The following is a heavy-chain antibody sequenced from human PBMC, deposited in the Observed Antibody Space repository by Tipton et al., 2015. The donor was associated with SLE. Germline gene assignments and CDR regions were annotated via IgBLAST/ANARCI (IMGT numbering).Heavy chain of an antibody. CDR2: INHSGST. V-gene: IGHV4-34*01. J-gene: IGHJ3*02. Sequence: TLSLTCAVYGGSFSGYYWSWIRQPPGKGLEWIGEINHSGSTNYNPSLKSRVTISVDTPKNPFSLKLSSVTAADTAVYFCAGGGGVGATRGAFDIWGQGTMVTVSS. CDR3: AGGGGVGATRGAFDI. CDR1: GGSFSGYY. D-gene: IGHD1-26*01.